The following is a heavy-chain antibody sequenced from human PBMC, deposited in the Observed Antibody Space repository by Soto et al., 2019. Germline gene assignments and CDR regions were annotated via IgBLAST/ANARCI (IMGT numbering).Heavy chain of an antibody. D-gene: IGHD3-16*01. V-gene: IGHV1-18*01. J-gene: IGHJ6*02. Sequence: QVQLVQSGDEVKKPGASVKVSCKASGYIFVNYGIAWVRQAPGQGLEWMGWISPYTGNTHSATKVQGRLTMTTDTATSAAYMDLGSLTSDDTAVYYCVMVDNYVTPTPQDVWGQGTTVTVSS. CDR3: VMVDNYVTPTPQDV. CDR1: GYIFVNYG. CDR2: ISPYTGNT.